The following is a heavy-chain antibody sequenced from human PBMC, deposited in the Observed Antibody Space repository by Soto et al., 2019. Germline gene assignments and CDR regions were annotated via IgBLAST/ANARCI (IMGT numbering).Heavy chain of an antibody. CDR2: IYYSGSN. CDR3: ARTTLAVRAMIVVVTDDY. D-gene: IGHD3-22*01. V-gene: IGHV4-30-4*01. Sequence: QVQLQESGPGLVKPSQTLSLTCTVSGGSISSGDYYWSWIRQPPGKGLEWIGYIYYSGSNYYNPSLKSRVTISVDTSKNQFSLKLSSVTAADTAVYYCARTTLAVRAMIVVVTDDYWGQGTLVTVSS. CDR1: GGSISSGDYY. J-gene: IGHJ4*02.